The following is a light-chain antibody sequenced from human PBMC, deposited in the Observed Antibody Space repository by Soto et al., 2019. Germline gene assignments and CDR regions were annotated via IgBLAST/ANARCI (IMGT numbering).Light chain of an antibody. Sequence: QSVLTQPPSVSGAPGQRVTISCTGNSSNLGAGYDVHWYQQLPGAVPKLVIFGNRNRPSGVPERFSGSKSVTSASLAISGLQSEDYADYYCAAWDDSLNGVVFGGGTKLTVL. CDR1: SSNLGAGYD. CDR3: AAWDDSLNGVV. J-gene: IGLJ2*01. V-gene: IGLV1-40*01. CDR2: GNR.